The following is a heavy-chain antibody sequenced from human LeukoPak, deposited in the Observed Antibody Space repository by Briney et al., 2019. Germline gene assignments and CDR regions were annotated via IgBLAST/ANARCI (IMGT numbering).Heavy chain of an antibody. D-gene: IGHD2-21*01. CDR2: ICYSGST. V-gene: IGHV4-59*01. CDR3: ARGVVIAPQTFDY. J-gene: IGHJ4*02. Sequence: TSETLSLTCTVSGESISGFYWTWIRQPPGKGLEWIGYICYSGSTNYNPSLKSRVTISVDTSKNQFSLKLSSVTAADTAVYYCARGVVIAPQTFDYWGQGTLVTVSS. CDR1: GESISGFY.